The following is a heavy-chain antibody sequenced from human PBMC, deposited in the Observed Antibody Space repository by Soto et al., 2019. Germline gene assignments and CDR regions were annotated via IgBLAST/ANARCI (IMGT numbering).Heavy chain of an antibody. CDR1: GFTFSSYA. V-gene: IGHV3-23*01. D-gene: IGHD1-7*01. CDR2: ISGSGGST. J-gene: IGHJ6*02. Sequence: GGSLRLSCAASGFTFSSYAMSWVRQAPGKGLEWVSAISGSGGSTYYADSVKGRFTISRDNSKNTLYLQMNSLRAEDTAVYYCATNSRITGTSPGMDVWGQGTTVTVSS. CDR3: ATNSRITGTSPGMDV.